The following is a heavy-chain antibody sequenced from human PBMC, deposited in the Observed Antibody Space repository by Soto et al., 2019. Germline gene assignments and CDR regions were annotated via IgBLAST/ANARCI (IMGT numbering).Heavy chain of an antibody. Sequence: ASVEVSCKASGYTFTNYYMHWVRQAPGQGLEWMGMINPRGGRTTYPQKFQDRVTMTTDTSTSTIYMDLSSLRSEDTAVYYCARTYCSGGSCFFDYWGQGTQVTVS. J-gene: IGHJ4*02. CDR2: INPRGGRT. CDR3: ARTYCSGGSCFFDY. CDR1: GYTFTNYY. V-gene: IGHV1-46*01. D-gene: IGHD2-15*01.